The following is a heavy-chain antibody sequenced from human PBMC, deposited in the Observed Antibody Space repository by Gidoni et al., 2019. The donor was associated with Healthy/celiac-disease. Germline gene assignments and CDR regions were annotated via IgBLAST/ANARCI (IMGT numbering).Heavy chain of an antibody. J-gene: IGHJ6*02. V-gene: IGHV4-39*01. CDR1: AGSISSSSYH. Sequence: QLQLQESGPGLVKPSETLSLPCTVSAGSISSSSYHWGWIRQPPGKGREWIGSIYYSGSTYYNPALKSRVTISVDTSKNQFSLKLSAVTAADTAVYYCARRALPQLVYYYYYGMDVWGQGTTVTVSS. CDR2: IYYSGST. D-gene: IGHD6-13*01. CDR3: ARRALPQLVYYYYYGMDV.